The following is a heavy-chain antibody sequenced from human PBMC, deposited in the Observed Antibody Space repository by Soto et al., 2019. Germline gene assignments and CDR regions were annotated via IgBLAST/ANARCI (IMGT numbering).Heavy chain of an antibody. D-gene: IGHD3-22*01. Sequence: QVQLVESGGGVVQPGTSLRLSCAVSGFTLSNYGMQWVRQAPGKGLEWVAFLSYEGTRQYYGDSVKGRFAISRDDSKRTLFLKMNSLRPEDTAIYYCAKLRHDFDTSGFTVDGWGQGTVVTVSS. CDR3: AKLRHDFDTSGFTVDG. V-gene: IGHV3-30*18. CDR2: LSYEGTRQ. J-gene: IGHJ4*02. CDR1: GFTLSNYG.